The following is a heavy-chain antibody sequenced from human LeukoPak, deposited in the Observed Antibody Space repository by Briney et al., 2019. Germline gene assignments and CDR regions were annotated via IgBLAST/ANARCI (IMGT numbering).Heavy chain of an antibody. Sequence: PGGSLRLSCSASGFTFSSYAMHWVRQAPGKGLEYVSAISSNGGSTYYADSVKGRFTISRDNSKNTLYLQMNSLRAEDTAVYYCAKDIGQGNSGYDNDYYYGMDVWGQGTTVTVSS. V-gene: IGHV3-64*04. CDR3: AKDIGQGNSGYDNDYYYGMDV. CDR2: ISSNGGST. CDR1: GFTFSSYA. J-gene: IGHJ6*02. D-gene: IGHD5-12*01.